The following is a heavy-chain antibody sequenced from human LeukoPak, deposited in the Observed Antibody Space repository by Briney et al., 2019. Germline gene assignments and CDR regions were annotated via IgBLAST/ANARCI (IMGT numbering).Heavy chain of an antibody. V-gene: IGHV3-23*01. CDR2: ISGSGDST. CDR3: AKDPHDSSGYYYPGPFDY. CDR1: GFTFSSYA. Sequence: GGSLRLSCTASGFTFSSYAITWVRQAPGKGLEWVSGISGSGDSTYYADSVKGRFTISRDNSKNTVCLQMSSLRVEDTAVYYCAKDPHDSSGYYYPGPFDYWGQGTLVTVSS. J-gene: IGHJ4*02. D-gene: IGHD3-22*01.